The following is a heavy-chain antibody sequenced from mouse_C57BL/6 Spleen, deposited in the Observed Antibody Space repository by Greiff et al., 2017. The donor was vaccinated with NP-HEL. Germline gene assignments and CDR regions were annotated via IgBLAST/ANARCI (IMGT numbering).Heavy chain of an antibody. J-gene: IGHJ2*01. CDR1: GYTFTSYW. D-gene: IGHD2-5*01. CDR3: ARWNYSKGFDY. Sequence: VQLQQPGAELVRPGSSVKLSCKASGYTFTSYWMDWVKQRPGQGLEWIGNIYPSDSETHYNQKFKDKATFTVDKSSSTAYMQLSGLTSEDSAVYYCARWNYSKGFDYWGQGTTLTVSS. V-gene: IGHV1-61*01. CDR2: IYPSDSET.